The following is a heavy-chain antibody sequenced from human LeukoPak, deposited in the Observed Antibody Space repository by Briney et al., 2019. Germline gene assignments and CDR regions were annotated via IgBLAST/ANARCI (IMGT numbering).Heavy chain of an antibody. CDR2: ISTSGGT. CDR1: GFTFSSYA. J-gene: IGHJ4*02. D-gene: IGHD3-10*02. CDR3: AKNYLRDSDF. V-gene: IGHV3-23*01. Sequence: GGSLRLSCAASGFTFSSYAMTWVRQARGKGLEWVSAISTSGGTYYADSVKGRFTISRDNSRTTLFLQMNSLRVEDTAVYHCAKNYLRDSDFWGQGTLVTVSS.